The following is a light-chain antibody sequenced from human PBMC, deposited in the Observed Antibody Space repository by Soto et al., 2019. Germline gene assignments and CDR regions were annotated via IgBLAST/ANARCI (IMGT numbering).Light chain of an antibody. CDR1: SSDVGGYDY. CDR2: EVS. V-gene: IGLV2-14*01. CDR3: SSYTISNTLDV. Sequence: QSALTQPASVSGSPGQSLTISCTGTSSDVGGYDYVSWFQQHPGKAPKLMIYEVSNRPSGVSNRFSGSKSGNTASLTISGLQAEDEADYYCSSYTISNTLDVFGTGTKLTVL. J-gene: IGLJ1*01.